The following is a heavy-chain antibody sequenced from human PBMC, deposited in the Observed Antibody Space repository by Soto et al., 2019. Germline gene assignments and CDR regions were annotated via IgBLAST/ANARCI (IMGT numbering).Heavy chain of an antibody. J-gene: IGHJ5*02. CDR1: GYSFSFYG. CDR3: ARGFPLWFDP. Sequence: GASVKVSCKASGYSFSFYGINWVRQALGQGLEWMGWMNPNSGNTGYAQKFQGRVTITRDTSASTAYMELSSLRSEDTAVYYCARGFPLWFDPWGQGTLVTVSS. V-gene: IGHV1-8*01. CDR2: MNPNSGNT.